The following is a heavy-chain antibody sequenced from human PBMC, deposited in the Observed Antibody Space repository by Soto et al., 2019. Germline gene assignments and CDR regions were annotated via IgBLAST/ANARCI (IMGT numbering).Heavy chain of an antibody. D-gene: IGHD2-2*01. CDR1: GGSFSGYY. J-gene: IGHJ6*03. CDR2: INHSGST. V-gene: IGHV4-34*01. Sequence: PSETLSLTCAVYGGSFSGYYWSWIRQPPGKGLEWIGEINHSGSTNYNPSLKSRVTISVDTSKNQFSLKLSSVTAADTAVYYCARGGWPAATSTYYYYYMDVWGKGTTVTSP. CDR3: ARGGWPAATSTYYYYYMDV.